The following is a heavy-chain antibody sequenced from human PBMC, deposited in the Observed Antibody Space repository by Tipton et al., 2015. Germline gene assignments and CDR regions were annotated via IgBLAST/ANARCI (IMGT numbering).Heavy chain of an antibody. Sequence: TLSLTCTVSNASISSHYWSWIRQPPGKGLEWIGYIFYSDNTDYNPSLKSRVTISADTSKNQFSLKLSSVTAADTAVYYCARDPGVGSGWSQQGDFWGRGTLVTVSS. CDR1: NASISSHY. V-gene: IGHV4-59*11. D-gene: IGHD6-19*01. J-gene: IGHJ4*02. CDR2: IFYSDNT. CDR3: ARDPGVGSGWSQQGDF.